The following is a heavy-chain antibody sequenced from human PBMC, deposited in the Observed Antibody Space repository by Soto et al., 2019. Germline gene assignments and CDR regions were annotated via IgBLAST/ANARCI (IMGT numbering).Heavy chain of an antibody. Sequence: QAQLVQSGAEVKKPGASVRVSCKTSGYPFTDYFIHWVRQAPGQGLEWMGIISLYHHSTSYAQKFQGMLTVTADTSTTTGYMDLSSLTSEDSAVYWCARELYSCGGDFPYYMDYWGQGTLVTVSS. CDR3: ARELYSCGGDFPYYMDY. CDR1: GYPFTDYF. V-gene: IGHV1-46*01. CDR2: ISLYHHST. D-gene: IGHD2-21*02. J-gene: IGHJ4*02.